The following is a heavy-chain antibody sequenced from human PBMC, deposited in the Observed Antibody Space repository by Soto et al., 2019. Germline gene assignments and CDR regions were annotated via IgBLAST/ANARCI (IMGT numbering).Heavy chain of an antibody. V-gene: IGHV3-30*18. Sequence: GGSLRLSCAASGFTFSSYGMHWVRQAPGKGLEWVAVISYDGSNKYYADSVKGRLTISRDNSKNTLYLQMNSLRAEDTAVYYCAKDNKWAVAGVFDYWGQGTLVTVSS. CDR1: GFTFSSYG. CDR2: ISYDGSNK. CDR3: AKDNKWAVAGVFDY. J-gene: IGHJ4*02. D-gene: IGHD6-19*01.